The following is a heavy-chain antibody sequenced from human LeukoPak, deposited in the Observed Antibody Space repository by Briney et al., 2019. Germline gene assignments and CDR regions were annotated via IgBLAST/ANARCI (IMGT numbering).Heavy chain of an antibody. CDR2: IYYTRST. Sequence: SETLSLSCTVSGGSISSSSYYWGWIRQPPGKGLEWIGSIYYTRSTYYNPSLKSRVTISVDTSKNQFSLKLTSVTAADTAVYYCARGVTMIVVVIHDWYFDLWGRGTLVTVSS. J-gene: IGHJ2*01. V-gene: IGHV4-39*01. D-gene: IGHD3-22*01. CDR3: ARGVTMIVVVIHDWYFDL. CDR1: GGSISSSSYY.